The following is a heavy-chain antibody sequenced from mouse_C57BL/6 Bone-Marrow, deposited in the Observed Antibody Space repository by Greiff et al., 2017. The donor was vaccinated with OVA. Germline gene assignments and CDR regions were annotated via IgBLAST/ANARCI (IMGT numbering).Heavy chain of an antibody. CDR1: GFTFSDYY. J-gene: IGHJ1*03. CDR2: INYDGSST. CDR3: ARMWVGNYDWYFDV. Sequence: DVHLVESEGGLVQPGSSMKLSCTASGFTFSDYYMAWVRQVPEKGLEWVANINYDGSSTYYLDSLKSRFIISRDNAKNILYLQMSSLKSEDTATYYCARMWVGNYDWYFDVWGTGTTVTVSS. V-gene: IGHV5-16*01. D-gene: IGHD2-1*01.